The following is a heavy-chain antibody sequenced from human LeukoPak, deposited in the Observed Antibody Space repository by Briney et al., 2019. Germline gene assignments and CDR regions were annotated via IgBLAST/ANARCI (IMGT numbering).Heavy chain of an antibody. CDR3: ARAGYDFWSGRNWFDP. CDR2: IIPIFGTA. J-gene: IGHJ5*02. CDR1: GGTFSSYA. V-gene: IGHV1-69*13. Sequence: SVKVSCKASGGTFSSYAISWVRQAPGQGLEWMGGIIPIFGTANYAQKFQGRVTITADESTSTAYMELSSLRSEDTAVYYCARAGYDFWSGRNWFDPWGQGTLVTVSS. D-gene: IGHD3-3*01.